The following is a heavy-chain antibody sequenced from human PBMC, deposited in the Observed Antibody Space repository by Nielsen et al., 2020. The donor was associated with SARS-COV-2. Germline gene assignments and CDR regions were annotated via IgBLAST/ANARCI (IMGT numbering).Heavy chain of an antibody. CDR3: AKIPSLMWGFPRAWAFDY. Sequence: GESLKISCAASGFTFSSYAMSWVRQAPGKGLEWVSAISGSGGSTYYADSVKGRFTISRDNSKNTLFLQMDTLRAEDTAVYYCAKIPSLMWGFPRAWAFDYWGQGTLVTVSS. D-gene: IGHD2-21*01. V-gene: IGHV3-23*01. CDR2: ISGSGGST. J-gene: IGHJ4*02. CDR1: GFTFSSYA.